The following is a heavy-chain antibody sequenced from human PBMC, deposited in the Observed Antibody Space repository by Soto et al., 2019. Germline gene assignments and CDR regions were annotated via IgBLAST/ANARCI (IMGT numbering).Heavy chain of an antibody. CDR3: APSRGDGDYFPY. J-gene: IGHJ4*02. CDR2: IYWGEDK. V-gene: IGHV2-5*02. D-gene: IGHD3-16*01. CDR1: GFSLSTTGKS. Sequence: QITLKESGPPLVKPTQTLTLTCTFSGFSLSTTGKSVAWIRQPPGKALEWPSVIYWGEDKRYSPSLNTRRTIAKDTSKTHVVLKLTNMDPSDTGTYYCAPSRGDGDYFPYWGQGTLVSVSS.